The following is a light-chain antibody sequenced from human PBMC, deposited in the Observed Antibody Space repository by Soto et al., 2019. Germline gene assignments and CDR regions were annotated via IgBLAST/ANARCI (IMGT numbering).Light chain of an antibody. J-gene: IGLJ3*02. CDR2: VNN. CDR3: QSYDGSLSGSV. V-gene: IGLV1-40*01. CDR1: HSNIGAGYD. Sequence: QLVLTQPPSVSGAPGQRVTISCTGSHSNIGAGYDVHWYQQLPGTAPRLLIYVNNNRPSGVPDRFSGSKSDTSASLAITGLQADDEADYFCQSYDGSLSGSVFGGGTQLTVL.